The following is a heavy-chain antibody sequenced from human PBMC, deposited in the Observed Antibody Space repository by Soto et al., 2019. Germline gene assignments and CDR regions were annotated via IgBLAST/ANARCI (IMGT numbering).Heavy chain of an antibody. CDR1: GFIFNNYA. D-gene: IGHD2-21*01. CDR2: VSGRGGSA. V-gene: IGHV3-23*01. J-gene: IGHJ2*01. CDR3: VRRAGGAVVWYYDL. Sequence: EVQLLESGGGLVQRGGSLRLSCAASGFIFNNYAMTWVRQAPGKGLEWVARVSGRGGSAYYADSVKGRLTISRDNCNNTLYLQMTNVRGEDTAVYYCVRRAGGAVVWYYDLWGRGTLVSVFS.